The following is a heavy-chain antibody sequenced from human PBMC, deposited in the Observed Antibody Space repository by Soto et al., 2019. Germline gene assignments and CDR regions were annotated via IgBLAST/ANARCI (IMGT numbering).Heavy chain of an antibody. Sequence: HPGGSLRLSCAASGFTVSSNYMSWVRQAPGKGLEWVSVIYSGGITFYADSVKGRFTISRDNPKNTLYLQMNNLRGEDTAVYYCVRDFGSSSEGGMDVWGQGTTVTVSS. D-gene: IGHD6-6*01. CDR1: GFTVSSNY. J-gene: IGHJ6*02. CDR2: IYSGGIT. CDR3: VRDFGSSSEGGMDV. V-gene: IGHV3-53*01.